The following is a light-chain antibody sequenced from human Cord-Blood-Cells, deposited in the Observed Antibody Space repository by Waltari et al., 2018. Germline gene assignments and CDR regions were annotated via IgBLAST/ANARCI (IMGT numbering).Light chain of an antibody. J-gene: IGKJ2*01. CDR3: QQNYSTPYT. V-gene: IGKV1-39*01. CDR2: AAS. CDR1: QSISSY. Sequence: DIQMTQSPSSLSASVGDRVTITCRASQSISSYLNWYQQKPGKAPNLLIYAASSLQSGVPSRFSGSGSGTDFTLTISSLQPEDFATYYCQQNYSTPYTFGQGTKLEIK.